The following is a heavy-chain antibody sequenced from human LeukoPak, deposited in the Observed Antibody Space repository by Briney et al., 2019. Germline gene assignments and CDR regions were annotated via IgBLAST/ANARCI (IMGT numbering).Heavy chain of an antibody. CDR3: ASYCSGGSCYPHYFDY. CDR2: INPNSGGT. CDR1: GYTFTGYY. V-gene: IGHV1-2*06. J-gene: IGHJ4*02. Sequence: ASVKVSCKASGYTFTGYYMHWVRQAPGQGLEWMGRINPNSGGTNYAQKFQGRVTMTRDTSISTAYMELSRLRSDDTAVYYCASYCSGGSCYPHYFDYGGQGTLVTVSS. D-gene: IGHD2-15*01.